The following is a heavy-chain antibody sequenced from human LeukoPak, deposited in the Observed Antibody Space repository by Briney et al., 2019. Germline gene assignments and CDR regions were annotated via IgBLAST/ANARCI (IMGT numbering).Heavy chain of an antibody. V-gene: IGHV1-46*01. Sequence: ASVKLSCKASGYTFTSYYMHWVRQAPGQGLEWMGIMNPSDGSTSYAQKFQGRVTMTRDTSTSTVSMDLSSLRSEDTAVYYCARDTGAAVAKYYFDYWGQGTLVTVSS. CDR2: MNPSDGST. CDR3: ARDTGAAVAKYYFDY. D-gene: IGHD6-19*01. J-gene: IGHJ4*02. CDR1: GYTFTSYY.